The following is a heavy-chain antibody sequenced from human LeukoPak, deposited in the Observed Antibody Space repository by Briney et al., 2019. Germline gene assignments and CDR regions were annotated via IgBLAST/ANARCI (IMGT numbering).Heavy chain of an antibody. V-gene: IGHV5-51*01. J-gene: IGHJ2*01. CDR3: ARIHDSGGQNWYFDL. D-gene: IGHD6-19*01. CDR1: GYSFTSYW. Sequence: GESLKISCKGSGYSFTSYWIGWGRQMPGKGPEWMGIIYPGDSDTRYSPSFQGQVTISADKSISTAYLQWSSLKASDTAMYYCARIHDSGGQNWYFDLWGRGTLVTVSS. CDR2: IYPGDSDT.